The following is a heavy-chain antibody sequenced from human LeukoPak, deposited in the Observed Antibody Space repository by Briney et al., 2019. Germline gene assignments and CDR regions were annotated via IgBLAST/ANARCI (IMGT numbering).Heavy chain of an antibody. CDR3: TRESGSYYTYYFDY. CDR1: GFTFSSYS. CDR2: ISSSSSTI. D-gene: IGHD3-10*01. V-gene: IGHV3-48*04. J-gene: IGHJ4*02. Sequence: GGSLRLSCAASGFTFSSYSMNWVRQAPGKGLEWISSISSSSSTIYYADSVKGRFTISRDNAKNSLYLQMNSLRAEDTAVYYCTRESGSYYTYYFDYWGQGTLVTVSS.